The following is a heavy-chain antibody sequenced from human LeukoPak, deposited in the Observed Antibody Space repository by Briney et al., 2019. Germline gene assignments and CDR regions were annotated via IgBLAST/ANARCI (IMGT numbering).Heavy chain of an antibody. CDR3: AAVRGVRKYYMDV. D-gene: IGHD3-10*01. CDR2: IYTSGST. CDR1: GGSISSGSYY. J-gene: IGHJ6*03. V-gene: IGHV4-61*02. Sequence: SETLSLTCTVSGGSISSGSYYWSWIRQPAGKGLEWIGRIYTSGSTNYNPSLKSRVTISVDTSKNQFSLKLSSVTAADTAVYYCAAVRGVRKYYMDVWGKGTTVTISS.